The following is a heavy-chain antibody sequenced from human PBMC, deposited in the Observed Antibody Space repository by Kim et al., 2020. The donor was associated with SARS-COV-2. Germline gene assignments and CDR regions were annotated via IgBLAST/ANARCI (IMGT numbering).Heavy chain of an antibody. J-gene: IGHJ4*02. Sequence: GGSLRLSCAASGFTFSSYSMNWVRQAPGKGLEWVSSISSSSSYIYYADSVKGRFTISRDNAKNSLYLQMNSLRAEDTAVYYCAREEIEDYDILTGAVDYWGQGTLVTVSS. CDR1: GFTFSSYS. V-gene: IGHV3-21*01. D-gene: IGHD3-9*01. CDR2: ISSSSSYI. CDR3: AREEIEDYDILTGAVDY.